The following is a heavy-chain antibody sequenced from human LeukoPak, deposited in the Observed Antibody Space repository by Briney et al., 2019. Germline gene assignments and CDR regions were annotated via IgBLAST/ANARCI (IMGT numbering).Heavy chain of an antibody. J-gene: IGHJ6*03. V-gene: IGHV3-43*02. CDR1: GFTFDDYA. Sequence: PGGSLRLSCAASGFTFDDYAMHWVRQAPGKGLEWVSLISGDGGSTYYADSVKGRFTISRDNSKNSLYLQMNSLRTEDTALYYCATQTRSGNYYFYYYYMDVWGKGTTVTVSS. D-gene: IGHD1-26*01. CDR3: ATQTRSGNYYFYYYYMDV. CDR2: ISGDGGST.